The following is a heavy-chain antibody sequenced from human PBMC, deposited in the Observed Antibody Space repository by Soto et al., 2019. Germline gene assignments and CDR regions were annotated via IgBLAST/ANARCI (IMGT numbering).Heavy chain of an antibody. CDR1: GFTFDDYA. V-gene: IGHV3-9*01. Sequence: VQLEESGGALVQPGRSLRLSCAASGFTFDDYAMYWVRQVLGKGLEWVSSISWNSGNIDYADAVKGRFTTSRDNAENSLYLQMNRLRPEDTALYYCVRSKGGYSYGTPFDYWGQGTLVTVSS. CDR2: ISWNSGNI. J-gene: IGHJ4*02. D-gene: IGHD5-18*01. CDR3: VRSKGGYSYGTPFDY.